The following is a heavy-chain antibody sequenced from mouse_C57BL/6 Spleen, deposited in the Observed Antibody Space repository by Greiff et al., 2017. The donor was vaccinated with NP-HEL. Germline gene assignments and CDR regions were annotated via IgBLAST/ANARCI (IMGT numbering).Heavy chain of an antibody. Sequence: QVQLQQSGAELVKPGASVKISCKASGYAFSSYWMNWVKQRPGKGLEWIGQIYPGDGDTNYNGKFKGKATLTADKSSSTAYMQLSSLTSEDSAVYFCARGELGGAMDYWGQGTSVTVSS. J-gene: IGHJ4*01. CDR2: IYPGDGDT. D-gene: IGHD4-1*01. CDR1: GYAFSSYW. V-gene: IGHV1-80*01. CDR3: ARGELGGAMDY.